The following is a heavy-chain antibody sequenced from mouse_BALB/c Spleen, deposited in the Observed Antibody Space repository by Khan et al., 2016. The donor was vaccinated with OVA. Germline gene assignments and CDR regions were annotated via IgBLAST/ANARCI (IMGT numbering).Heavy chain of an antibody. V-gene: IGHV3-2*02. J-gene: IGHJ2*01. CDR1: GYSITSGYG. Sequence: VQLQQSGPGLVKPSQSLSLTCTVTGYSITSGYGWNWIRQFPGNKREWMGYIGYSGSTTYNPSLKSRISITRDTTKNQFFLQLNSVTTEDTATYYCARTARIKYWGQGTTLTVSS. CDR2: IGYSGST. D-gene: IGHD1-2*01. CDR3: ARTARIKY.